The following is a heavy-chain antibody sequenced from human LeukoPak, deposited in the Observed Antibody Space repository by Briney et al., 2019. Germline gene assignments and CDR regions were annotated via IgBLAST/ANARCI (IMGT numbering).Heavy chain of an antibody. D-gene: IGHD6-19*01. CDR2: ISSSSSTI. J-gene: IGHJ4*02. CDR3: AGGIAVAGPDC. CDR1: GFTFSSYS. V-gene: IGHV3-48*01. Sequence: PGGSLRLSCAASGFTFSSYSMNWVRQAPGKGLEWVSYISSSSSTIYYADSVKGRFTISRDNAKNSLYLQMNSLRAEDTAVYYCAGGIAVAGPDCWGQGSLVTVSS.